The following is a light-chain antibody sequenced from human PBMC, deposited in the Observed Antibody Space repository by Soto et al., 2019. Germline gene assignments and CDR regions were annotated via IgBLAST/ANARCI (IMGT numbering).Light chain of an antibody. CDR3: QQYGSSLV. J-gene: IGKJ2*01. Sequence: EIVLTQSPGTLSLSPGERATLSCRSSQSVSSSYLAWYQQKPGQAPRLLIYGASSRATGIPDRFSGSGSGTDFTLTSSRLEPEDFEVYYCQQYGSSLVFGQGTKLEIK. V-gene: IGKV3-20*01. CDR1: QSVSSSY. CDR2: GAS.